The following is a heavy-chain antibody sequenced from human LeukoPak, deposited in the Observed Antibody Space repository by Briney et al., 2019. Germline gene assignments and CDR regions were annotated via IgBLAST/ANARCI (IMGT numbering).Heavy chain of an antibody. V-gene: IGHV1-69*01. CDR2: IIPIFGTA. CDR3: ARDPGYCSSTSCYMRTFDY. J-gene: IGHJ4*02. CDR1: GGTFSSYA. Sequence: SVKVSCKASGGTFSSYAISWVRQAPGQGLEWMGGIIPIFGTANYAQKFQGRVAITADESTSTAYMELSSLRSEDTAVYYCARDPGYCSSTSCYMRTFDYWGQGTLVTVSS. D-gene: IGHD2-2*02.